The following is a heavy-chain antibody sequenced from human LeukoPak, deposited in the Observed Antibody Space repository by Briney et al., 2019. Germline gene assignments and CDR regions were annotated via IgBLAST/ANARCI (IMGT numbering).Heavy chain of an antibody. D-gene: IGHD2-15*01. CDR2: IRYDGSNT. Sequence: GGSLRLSCAASGFTFSSYGMHWVRQAPGKGLEWVAFIRYDGSNTYHADSVKGRFTISRDNSKNTLYLQLNSLRTGDTALYYCAKQYCSGSNCYSGDYFDYWGQGTLVTVSS. CDR3: AKQYCSGSNCYSGDYFDY. CDR1: GFTFSSYG. J-gene: IGHJ4*02. V-gene: IGHV3-30*02.